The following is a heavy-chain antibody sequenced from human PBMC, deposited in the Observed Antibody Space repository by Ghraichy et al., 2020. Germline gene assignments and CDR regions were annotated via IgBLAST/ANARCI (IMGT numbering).Heavy chain of an antibody. V-gene: IGHV3-73*01. Sequence: GGSLRLSCAASGFTFSGSAMHWVRQASGKGLEWVGRIRSKANSYATAYAASVKGRFTISRDDSKNTAYLQMNSLKTEDTAVYYCTRKLYYYDSSGYYRTFDYWGQGTLVTVSS. CDR2: IRSKANSYAT. CDR3: TRKLYYYDSSGYYRTFDY. CDR1: GFTFSGSA. D-gene: IGHD3-22*01. J-gene: IGHJ4*02.